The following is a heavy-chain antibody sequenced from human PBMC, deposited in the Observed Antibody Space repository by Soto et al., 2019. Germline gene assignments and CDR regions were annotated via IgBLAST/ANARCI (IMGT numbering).Heavy chain of an antibody. V-gene: IGHV4-31*03. CDR1: GGSISSGGYY. J-gene: IGHJ6*02. Sequence: QVQLQESGPGLVKPSQTLSLTCTVSGGSISSGGYYWRWIRQHPGKGLEWIGYIYYSGSTYYNPSLKIRVTIAVDTSKNQFSLKLSSVTAADTAVYYCARGGIWNYVGYYYGMDVWGQGTTVTVSS. CDR2: IYYSGST. CDR3: ARGGIWNYVGYYYGMDV. D-gene: IGHD1-7*01.